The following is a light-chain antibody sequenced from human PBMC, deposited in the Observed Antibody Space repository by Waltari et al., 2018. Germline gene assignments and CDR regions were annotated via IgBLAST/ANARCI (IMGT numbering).Light chain of an antibody. CDR2: GAS. CDR1: QSVSSSY. Sequence: DIVLTQPPGTLSLSPGERATLSCRASQSVSSSYLAWYQQKPGQAPRLLIYGASSRATGIPDRFSGSGSGTDFSLTISRLEPEDFAVYYCQRYGSSPLTFGGGTKVEIK. CDR3: QRYGSSPLT. J-gene: IGKJ4*01. V-gene: IGKV3-20*01.